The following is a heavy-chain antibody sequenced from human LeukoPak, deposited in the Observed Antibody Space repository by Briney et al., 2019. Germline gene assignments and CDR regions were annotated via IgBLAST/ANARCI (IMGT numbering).Heavy chain of an antibody. CDR3: AKDYHVWGSYRIFDY. CDR1: GFTFSSYA. D-gene: IGHD3-16*02. J-gene: IGHJ4*02. CDR2: ISGSGGST. V-gene: IGHV3-23*01. Sequence: GGSLRLSCAASGFTFSSYAISWVRQAPGKGLEGVSAISGSGGSTYYADSVKGRFTISRDNSKNTLYLQMNSLRAEDTAVYYCAKDYHVWGSYRIFDYWGQGTLVTVSS.